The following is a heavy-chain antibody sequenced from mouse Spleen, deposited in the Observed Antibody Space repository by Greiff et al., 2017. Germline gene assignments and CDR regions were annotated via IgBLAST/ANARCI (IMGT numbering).Heavy chain of an antibody. J-gene: IGHJ1*01. Sequence: VQLQQSGAELARPGASVKMSCKASGYTFISYTMHWVKQRPGQGLEWIGYINPSSGYTKYNQKFKDKATLTADKSSSTAYMQLSSLTSEDSAVYYCARSRGTGTFDVWGAGTTVTVSS. CDR1: GYTFISYT. V-gene: IGHV1-4*01. D-gene: IGHD4-1*01. CDR3: ARSRGTGTFDV. CDR2: INPSSGYT.